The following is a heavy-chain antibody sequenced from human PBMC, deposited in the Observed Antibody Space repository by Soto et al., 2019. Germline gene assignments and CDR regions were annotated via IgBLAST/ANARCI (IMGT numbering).Heavy chain of an antibody. V-gene: IGHV6-1*01. CDR3: ARDSVIWFGEFNDAFDI. J-gene: IGHJ3*02. CDR1: GDSVSSNSAA. Sequence: SQTLSLTCAISGDSVSSNSAAWNWIRQSPSRGLEWLGRTYYRSKWYNDYAVSVKSRITINPDTSKNQFSLQLNSVTPEDTAVYYCARDSVIWFGEFNDAFDIWGQGTMVTVSS. CDR2: TYYRSKWYN. D-gene: IGHD3-10*01.